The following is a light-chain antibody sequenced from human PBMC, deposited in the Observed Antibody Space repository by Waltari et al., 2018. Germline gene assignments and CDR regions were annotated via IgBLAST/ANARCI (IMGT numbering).Light chain of an antibody. CDR1: SPNIGNNP. Sequence: QSLLTQSPSASGTPGQRVSLSCSGSSPNIGNNPVYWYQPFPGTAPRLLTYDSDRRPSGVPERFSASKSGTSASLAISGLRSEDEADYYCAAWDDSRSVVFGGGTRLTVL. J-gene: IGLJ2*01. CDR2: DSD. CDR3: AAWDDSRSVV. V-gene: IGLV1-47*01.